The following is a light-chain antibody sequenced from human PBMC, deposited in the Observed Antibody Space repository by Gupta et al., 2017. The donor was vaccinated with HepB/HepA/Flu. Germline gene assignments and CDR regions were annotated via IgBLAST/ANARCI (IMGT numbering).Light chain of an antibody. J-gene: IGKJ1*01. CDR2: KAS. CDR3: QQYNSQGT. CDR1: QSISNW. V-gene: IGKV1-5*03. Sequence: DIQMTQSPSTLSASVGDRVTITCRASQSISNWLAWYQQKAGKAPKLLIYKASSLESGVPSRFSGSGSGTEFTLTSSCLQPDDFATYYCQQYNSQGTFGQGTKVEIK.